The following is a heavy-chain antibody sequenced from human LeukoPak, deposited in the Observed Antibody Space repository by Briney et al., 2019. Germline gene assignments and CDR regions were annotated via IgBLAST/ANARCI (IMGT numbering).Heavy chain of an antibody. CDR1: GYSISGGYY. Sequence: SETLSLTCGVSGYSISGGYYWGWIRQSPGKGLEWIATIVHTGSIYHNPSLKSRVILSADTSKNQLSLILTSVSAAYTAVYHVVRMGVSYYYDSSTYSPVAFDVWGQGTMVTVSS. J-gene: IGHJ3*01. V-gene: IGHV4-38-2*01. CDR3: VRMGVSYYYDSSTYSPVAFDV. CDR2: IVHTGSI. D-gene: IGHD3-22*01.